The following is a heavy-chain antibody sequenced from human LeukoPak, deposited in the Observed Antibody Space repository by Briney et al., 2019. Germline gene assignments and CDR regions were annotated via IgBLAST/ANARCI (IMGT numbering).Heavy chain of an antibody. CDR1: GGSISSYY. Sequence: PSETLSLTCTVSGGSISSYYWSWIRQPPGKGLEWIGYIYYSGSTNYNPSLKSRVTISVDTSKNHFSLKLGSVTAADTAVYYCAREQRITMVRGVIIGWFDPWGQGTLVTVSS. V-gene: IGHV4-59*01. CDR2: IYYSGST. CDR3: AREQRITMVRGVIIGWFDP. D-gene: IGHD3-10*01. J-gene: IGHJ5*02.